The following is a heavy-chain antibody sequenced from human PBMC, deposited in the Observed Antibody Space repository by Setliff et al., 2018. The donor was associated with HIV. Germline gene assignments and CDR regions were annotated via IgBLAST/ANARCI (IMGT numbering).Heavy chain of an antibody. D-gene: IGHD2-15*01. J-gene: IGHJ6*02. CDR2: VNPNSGGT. Sequence: GASVKVSCKASGYTSIDYYMHWVRQAPGQGLEWMGWVNPNSGGTNYAQKFQGRVTVTRDTSINTAYMELSGLTSDDTAVYYCARDHCSGSGCYESYYYGMDVWGQGTTVTVSS. CDR1: GYTSIDYY. V-gene: IGHV1-2*02. CDR3: ARDHCSGSGCYESYYYGMDV.